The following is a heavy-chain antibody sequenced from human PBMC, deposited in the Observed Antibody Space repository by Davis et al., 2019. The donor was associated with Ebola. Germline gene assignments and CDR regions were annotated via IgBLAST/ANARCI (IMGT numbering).Heavy chain of an antibody. D-gene: IGHD6-13*01. J-gene: IGHJ4*02. Sequence: ASVKVSCKASGYTFTGYYMHWVRQAPGQGLEWMGWINPNSGGTNYAQKFQGWVTMTRDTSISTAYMELSRLRSEDTAVYYCARESNAGTGGDYWGQGTLVTVSS. CDR1: GYTFTGYY. V-gene: IGHV1-2*04. CDR2: INPNSGGT. CDR3: ARESNAGTGGDY.